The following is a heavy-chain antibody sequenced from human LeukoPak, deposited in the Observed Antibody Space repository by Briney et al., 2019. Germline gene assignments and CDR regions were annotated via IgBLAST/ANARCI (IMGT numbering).Heavy chain of an antibody. D-gene: IGHD6-13*01. CDR3: AGYNSSSWYWFDP. CDR1: GGSISSYY. CDR2: IYTSGST. V-gene: IGHV4-4*07. J-gene: IGHJ5*02. Sequence: PSETLSLTCTVSGGSISSYYWSWIRQPAGKGLEWIGRIYTSGSTNYNPSLKSRVTISVDTSKNQFSLKLSSVTAADTAVYYCAGYNSSSWYWFDPWGQGTLVTVSS.